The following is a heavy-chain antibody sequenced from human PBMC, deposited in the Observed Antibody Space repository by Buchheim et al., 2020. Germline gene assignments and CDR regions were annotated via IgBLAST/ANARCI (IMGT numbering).Heavy chain of an antibody. CDR3: AREPPNLDYYDSSGYYDY. CDR1: GFTFSSYS. V-gene: IGHV3-21*01. J-gene: IGHJ4*02. CDR2: ISSSSSYI. D-gene: IGHD3-22*01. Sequence: EVQLVESGGGLVKPGGSLRLSCAASGFTFSSYSMNWVRQAPGKGLEWVSSISSSSSYIYYADSVTGRFTISRDNAKNSLYLQMNRLRAEETAVYYCAREPPNLDYYDSSGYYDYWGQGTL.